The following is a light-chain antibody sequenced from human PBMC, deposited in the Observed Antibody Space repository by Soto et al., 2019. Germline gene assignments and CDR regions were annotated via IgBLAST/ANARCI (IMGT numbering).Light chain of an antibody. CDR3: QQRSDWPT. V-gene: IGKV3-11*01. CDR1: QSVSSY. J-gene: IGKJ4*01. Sequence: IVLTQSPATLSLSPGERATLSCRASQSVSSYLAWYQQKGGQAPRLLIYDASSRATGIPARFSGSGPGTDFTLTISSLEPEDFAVYYCQQRSDWPTFGGGTKVDIK. CDR2: DAS.